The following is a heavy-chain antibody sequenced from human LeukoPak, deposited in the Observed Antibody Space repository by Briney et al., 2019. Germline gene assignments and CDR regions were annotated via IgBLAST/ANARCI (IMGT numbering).Heavy chain of an antibody. Sequence: ASVRVSCKASGYTFTSYGISWVRPAPGQGLGWMGWISAYNGNTNYAQKLQGRVTMTTDTSTSTAYIELRSLRSDDTAVYYCARALSSSAPFDYWGQGTLVTVSS. CDR2: ISAYNGNT. CDR3: ARALSSSAPFDY. V-gene: IGHV1-18*01. D-gene: IGHD6-6*01. CDR1: GYTFTSYG. J-gene: IGHJ4*02.